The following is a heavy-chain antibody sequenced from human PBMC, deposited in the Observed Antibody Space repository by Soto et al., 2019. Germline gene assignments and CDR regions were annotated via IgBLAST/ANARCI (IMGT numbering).Heavy chain of an antibody. CDR3: SRVDPGETSPFDH. Sequence: ASVKVSCKASGYILTSYYLHWVRQAPGQGLEWMGWINPFDGSRMFAQSFQGRVTFTRDTSTSTVYMELSGLRSDDTAVYYCSRVDPGETSPFDHWGQGTLVTAPQ. CDR2: INPFDGSR. D-gene: IGHD3-10*01. J-gene: IGHJ4*02. V-gene: IGHV1-46*03. CDR1: GYILTSYY.